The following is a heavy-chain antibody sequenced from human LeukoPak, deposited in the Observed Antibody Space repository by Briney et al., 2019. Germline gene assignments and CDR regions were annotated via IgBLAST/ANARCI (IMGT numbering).Heavy chain of an antibody. CDR2: ISSSSSYI. Sequence: GGSLRLSCAASGFTFSSYSMNWVRQAPGKGLEWVSSISSSSSYIYYADSVKGRFTISRDNAKYSLYLQMNSLRAEDTAVYYCARDLFGVVADYYFDYWGQGTLVTVSS. CDR1: GFTFSSYS. D-gene: IGHD2-15*01. V-gene: IGHV3-21*01. CDR3: ARDLFGVVADYYFDY. J-gene: IGHJ4*02.